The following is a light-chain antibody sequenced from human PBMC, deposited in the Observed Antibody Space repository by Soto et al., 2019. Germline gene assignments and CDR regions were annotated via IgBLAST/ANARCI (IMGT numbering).Light chain of an antibody. CDR2: DAS. CDR1: QSISSW. V-gene: IGKV1-5*01. Sequence: IQMTLSPSTLSASVGDRVTISCRASQSISSWLAWYQQKPGKAPKVLIYDASSLQSGVPLRFSGSGSGTEFTLTISSLQPGDFATYYCQQYDSYPWPFGRGTKVDIK. J-gene: IGKJ1*01. CDR3: QQYDSYPWP.